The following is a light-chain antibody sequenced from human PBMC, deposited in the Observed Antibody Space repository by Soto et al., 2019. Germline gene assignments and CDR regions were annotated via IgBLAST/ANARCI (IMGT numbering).Light chain of an antibody. Sequence: IKITQTPSTLSATVKATVTITCRASQSISSWLAWYQQKQGKAPKLLIYVVSSLQSGVPSRFSGSGSGTDLTITIRSLEPEDFETYYCQQSHSIPLTFGQGTKVDI. CDR3: QQSHSIPLT. CDR2: VVS. J-gene: IGKJ1*01. V-gene: IGKV1-39*01. CDR1: QSISSW.